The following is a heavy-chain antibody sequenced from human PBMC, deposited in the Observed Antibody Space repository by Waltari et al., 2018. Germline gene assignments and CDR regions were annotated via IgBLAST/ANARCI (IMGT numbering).Heavy chain of an antibody. Sequence: QVQLQQWGAGLLKPSETLSLTCAVYGGSFSGYYWSWLRQPPGKGLEWIGEINHSGSTNYNPSLKSRVTISVDTSKNQFSLKLSSVTAADTAVYYCARVTFTIFGVPRYFDLWGRGTLVTVSS. V-gene: IGHV4-34*01. CDR3: ARVTFTIFGVPRYFDL. J-gene: IGHJ2*01. D-gene: IGHD3-3*01. CDR2: INHSGST. CDR1: GGSFSGYY.